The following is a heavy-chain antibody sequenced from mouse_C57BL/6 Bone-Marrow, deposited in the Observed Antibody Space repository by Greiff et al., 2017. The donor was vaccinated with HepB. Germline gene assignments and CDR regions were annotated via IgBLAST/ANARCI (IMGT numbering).Heavy chain of an antibody. CDR2: ISDGGSYT. Sequence: EVQLMESGGGLVKPGGSLKLSCAASGFTFSSYAMSWVRQTPEKRLEWVATISDGGSYTYYPDNVKGRFTISRDNAKNNLYLQMSHLKSENTAMYYCARDFDGSSYSYYFDYWGQGTTLTVSS. V-gene: IGHV5-4*01. CDR1: GFTFSSYA. J-gene: IGHJ2*01. CDR3: ARDFDGSSYSYYFDY. D-gene: IGHD1-1*01.